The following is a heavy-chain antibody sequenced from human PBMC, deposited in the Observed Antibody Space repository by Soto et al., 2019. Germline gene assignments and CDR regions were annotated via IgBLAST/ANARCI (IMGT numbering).Heavy chain of an antibody. CDR1: GFTFSSYS. D-gene: IGHD2-15*01. CDR2: ISSSSSYI. V-gene: IGHV3-21*01. Sequence: GGSLRLSCAASGFTFSSYSMNWVRQAPGKGLEWVSSISSSSSYIYYADSVKGRFTISRDNAKNSLYLQMNSLRAEDTAVYYCARGPVVVVAATHAPLHDMDVWGKGTTVTVSS. CDR3: ARGPVVVVAATHAPLHDMDV. J-gene: IGHJ6*03.